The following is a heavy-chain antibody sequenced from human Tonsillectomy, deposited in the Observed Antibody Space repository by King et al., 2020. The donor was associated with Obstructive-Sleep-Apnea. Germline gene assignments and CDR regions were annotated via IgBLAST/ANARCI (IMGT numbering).Heavy chain of an antibody. Sequence: EVQLVESGGGLVQPGRSLRLSCAASGFTFDDYAMHLVRQAPGKGLEWVSGISWNSGSIGYADSVKGRFTISRDNAKNSLYLQMNSLRAEDTALYYCAKDHSSSWYYYFDYWGQGTLVTVSS. CDR3: AKDHSSSWYYYFDY. V-gene: IGHV3-9*01. CDR2: ISWNSGSI. D-gene: IGHD6-13*01. CDR1: GFTFDDYA. J-gene: IGHJ4*02.